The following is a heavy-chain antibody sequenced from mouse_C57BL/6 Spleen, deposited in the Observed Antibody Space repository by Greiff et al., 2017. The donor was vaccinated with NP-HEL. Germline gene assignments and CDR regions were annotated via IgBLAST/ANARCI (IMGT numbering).Heavy chain of an antibody. D-gene: IGHD1-1*01. J-gene: IGHJ2*01. Sequence: EVKLMESGPGLVKPSQSLSLTCSVTGYSITSGYYWNWIRQFPGNKLEWMGYISYDGSNNYNPSLKNRISITRDTSKNQFFLKLNSVTTEDTATYYCARGVLRSYYFDYWGQGTTLTVSS. CDR3: ARGVLRSYYFDY. CDR2: ISYDGSN. V-gene: IGHV3-6*01. CDR1: GYSITSGYY.